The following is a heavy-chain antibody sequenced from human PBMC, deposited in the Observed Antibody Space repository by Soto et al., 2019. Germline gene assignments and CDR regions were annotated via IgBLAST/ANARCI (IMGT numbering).Heavy chain of an antibody. CDR3: ARGIYDFWSGYYTEMDV. V-gene: IGHV4-34*01. Sequence: SETLSLTCAVYGGSFSGYYWSWIRQPPGKGLEWIGEINHSGSTYYNPSLKSRVTISVDTSKNQFSLKLSSVTAADTAVYYCARGIYDFWSGYYTEMDVWGKGTTVTVSS. CDR1: GGSFSGYY. D-gene: IGHD3-3*01. J-gene: IGHJ6*04. CDR2: INHSGST.